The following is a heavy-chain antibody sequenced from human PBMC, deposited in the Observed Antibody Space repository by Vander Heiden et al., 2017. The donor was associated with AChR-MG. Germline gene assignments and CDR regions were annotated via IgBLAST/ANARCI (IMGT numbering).Heavy chain of an antibody. D-gene: IGHD2-15*01. CDR1: GYTFTSYY. CDR3: ARTPLSGGCSGGSCYFFDY. Sequence: QVQLVQSGAEVKKPGASVKVSCKASGYTFTSYYMHWVRQAPGQGLEWMGIINPSGGSTSYAQKFQGRVTMTRDTSTSTVYMELSSLRSEDTAVYYCARTPLSGGCSGGSCYFFDYWGQGTLVTVSS. V-gene: IGHV1-46*03. CDR2: INPSGGST. J-gene: IGHJ4*02.